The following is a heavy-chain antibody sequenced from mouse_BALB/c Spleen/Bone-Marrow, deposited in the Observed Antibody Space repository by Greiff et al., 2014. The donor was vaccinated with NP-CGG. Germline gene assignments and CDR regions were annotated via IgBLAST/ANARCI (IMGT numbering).Heavy chain of an antibody. CDR3: TITTTASYAMDY. CDR1: GYTFTSYW. J-gene: IGHJ4*01. Sequence: LQQSGSELVRPGASVKLSCKASGYTFTSYWMHWVKQRPGQGLEWIGNIYPGSGRTNYDEKFKSKATLTADTSSSTAYMQLSSLTSEDSAVYFCTITTTASYAMDYWGQGTSVTVSS. D-gene: IGHD1-1*01. V-gene: IGHV1S22*01. CDR2: IYPGSGRT.